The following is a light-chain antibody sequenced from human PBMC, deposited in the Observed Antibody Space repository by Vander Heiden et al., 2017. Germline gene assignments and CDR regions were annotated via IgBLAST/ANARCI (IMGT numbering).Light chain of an antibody. Sequence: QSALTQPASVSGSPGQSSTISSTGTSSDVGGYNYVSWYQQHPGKAPKLMIYEVSNRPSGFSNRFSGSKSGNTSSLTIAALQAEDEADYYCSSYTSSSTPVFGTGTKVTVL. J-gene: IGLJ1*01. CDR3: SSYTSSSTPV. CDR1: SSDVGGYNY. CDR2: EVS. V-gene: IGLV2-14*01.